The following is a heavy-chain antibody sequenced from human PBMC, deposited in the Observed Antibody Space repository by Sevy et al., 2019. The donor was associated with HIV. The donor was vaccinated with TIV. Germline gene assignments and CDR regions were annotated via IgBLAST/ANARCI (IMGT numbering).Heavy chain of an antibody. CDR1: GYTFTGYY. CDR3: ARATHTSSSLRVYYYYDVMDV. CDR2: INPNSGGT. D-gene: IGHD6-6*01. V-gene: IGHV1-2*02. J-gene: IGHJ6*02. Sequence: ASVKVSCKASGYTFTGYYMHWVRLAPGQGLEWMGWINPNSGGTNYAQKFQGRVTMTRDTSITTAYMELSRLRSDDTAVYYCARATHTSSSLRVYYYYDVMDVWGQGTTVTVSS.